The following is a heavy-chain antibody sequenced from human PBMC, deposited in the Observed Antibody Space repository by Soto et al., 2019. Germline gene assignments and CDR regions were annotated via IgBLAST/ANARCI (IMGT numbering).Heavy chain of an antibody. J-gene: IGHJ4*02. Sequence: QVQLVESGGGVVQPGRSLRVSCAASGFTFNTYGMHWVRQAPGKGLEWVAVISYDGSNKHYADSVKGRFTISRDNSKNTLYLQMNSLRAEDTAVYYCAKDRVEASFFDYWGQGTLVTVSS. CDR1: GFTFNTYG. V-gene: IGHV3-30*18. CDR3: AKDRVEASFFDY. CDR2: ISYDGSNK. D-gene: IGHD1-26*01.